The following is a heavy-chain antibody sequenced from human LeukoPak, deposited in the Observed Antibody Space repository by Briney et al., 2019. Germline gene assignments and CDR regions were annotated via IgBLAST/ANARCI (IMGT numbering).Heavy chain of an antibody. V-gene: IGHV4-59*08. D-gene: IGHD1-26*01. CDR3: ARHGGGGESYPRVFDY. J-gene: IGHJ4*02. CDR1: GGSLSPYF. CDR2: IYYSGST. Sequence: SETLSLTCTVSGGSLSPYFWSWIRQPPGKGLEWIGYIYYSGSTSYNPSIKSPVTISVDTSKNQFSLKLSSVTAADTAVYYCARHGGGGESYPRVFDYWGRGNLVTVSS.